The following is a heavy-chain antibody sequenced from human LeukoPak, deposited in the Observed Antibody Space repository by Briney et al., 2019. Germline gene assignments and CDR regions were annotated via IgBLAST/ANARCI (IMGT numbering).Heavy chain of an antibody. CDR3: ARGRDIYCSSTSCYSIGGWFDP. J-gene: IGHJ5*02. Sequence: ASVKVSCKASGYSFIVYYIHWVRQAPGHGLEWMGWINPRTGDTHYEQQFRGRLTMTRDTSSSTAYMELSSLRSEDTAVYYCARGRDIYCSSTSCYSIGGWFDPWGQGTLVTVSS. CDR2: INPRTGDT. V-gene: IGHV1-2*02. D-gene: IGHD2-2*01. CDR1: GYSFIVYY.